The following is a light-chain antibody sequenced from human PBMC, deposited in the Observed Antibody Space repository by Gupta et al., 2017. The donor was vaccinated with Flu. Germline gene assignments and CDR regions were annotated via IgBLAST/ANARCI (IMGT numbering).Light chain of an antibody. CDR1: QTISSY. CDR3: QQSDSAPYT. Sequence: PSSLSASVGDRVTITCRASQTISSYFNWYQQKPGKAPKLLIYAASSLQSGVPSRFSGSGSGTDFTLTISRLQPEDFATYYCQQSDSAPYTFGQGTKLEIK. V-gene: IGKV1-39*01. CDR2: AAS. J-gene: IGKJ2*01.